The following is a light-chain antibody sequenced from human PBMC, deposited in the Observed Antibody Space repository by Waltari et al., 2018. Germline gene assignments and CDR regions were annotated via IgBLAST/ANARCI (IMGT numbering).Light chain of an antibody. CDR3: QQFKSFLFT. Sequence: DIQLTQSPSFLSASVGDRVTITCRASQGTNNYLAWYQQKPGKVPNLLIYGTSTLQSGVPSRFSGSQSGTEFTLTISSLQPEDFATYYCQQFKSFLFTFGQGTRLDIK. J-gene: IGKJ5*01. CDR2: GTS. CDR1: QGTNNY. V-gene: IGKV1-9*01.